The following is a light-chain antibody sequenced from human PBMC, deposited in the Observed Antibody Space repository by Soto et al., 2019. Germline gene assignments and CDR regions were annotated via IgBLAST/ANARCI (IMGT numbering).Light chain of an antibody. Sequence: EIVLTQSPDTLSLSPGERATLSCRASQSVSSSLAWYQQKPGQAPRLLIYDASNRATGIPARFRGSGSGTAFTPTISSLEPEDFAFYYCQQRSNWPPEVTFGPGTKVDIK. CDR3: QQRSNWPPEVT. J-gene: IGKJ3*01. CDR1: QSVSSS. V-gene: IGKV3-11*01. CDR2: DAS.